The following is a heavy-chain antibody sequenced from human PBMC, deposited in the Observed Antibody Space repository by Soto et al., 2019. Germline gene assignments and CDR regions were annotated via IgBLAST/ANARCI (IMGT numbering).Heavy chain of an antibody. CDR3: AHRVLRTVFGLVTTTAISFDF. J-gene: IGHJ4*02. V-gene: IGHV2-5*02. D-gene: IGHD3-3*01. CDR2: INWDDDR. CDR1: GFSLTTSGVG. Sequence: QITLNESGPTVVRPTETLTLTCRFSGFSLTTSGVGVGWIRQSPGKAPEWLALINWDDDRRYSASLKSRLTITKDTSKNQVVLTVSDLDPTDTATYYCAHRVLRTVFGLVTTTAISFDFWGQGTPVAVSS.